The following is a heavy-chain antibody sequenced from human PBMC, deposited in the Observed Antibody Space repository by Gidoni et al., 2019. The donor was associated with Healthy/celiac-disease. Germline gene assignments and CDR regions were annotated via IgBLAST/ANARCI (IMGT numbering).Heavy chain of an antibody. CDR1: GFTFSSYG. CDR3: AKERARYCSSTSCPYGMDV. D-gene: IGHD2-2*01. Sequence: QVQLVESGGGVVQPGRSLRLSFAASGFTFSSYGMHWVRQAPGKGLEWVAVISYDGSNKYYADSVKGRFTISRDNSKNTLYLQMNSLRAEDTAVYYCAKERARYCSSTSCPYGMDVWGQGTTVTVSS. CDR2: ISYDGSNK. J-gene: IGHJ6*02. V-gene: IGHV3-30*18.